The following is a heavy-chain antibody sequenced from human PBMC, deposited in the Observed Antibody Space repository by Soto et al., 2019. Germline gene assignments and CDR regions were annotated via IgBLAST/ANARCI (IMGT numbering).Heavy chain of an antibody. CDR3: AKDIKISGSYYYYYGMDV. CDR2: ISWDGGST. Sequence: GGSLRLSCAASGFTFDDSVMHWVRQAPGKGLEWVSLISWDGGSTYYADSVKGRFTISRDNSKNSLYLQMNSLRAEDTALYYCAKDIKISGSYYYYYGMDVWGQGTTVTVSS. CDR1: GFTFDDSV. J-gene: IGHJ6*02. D-gene: IGHD1-26*01. V-gene: IGHV3-43D*04.